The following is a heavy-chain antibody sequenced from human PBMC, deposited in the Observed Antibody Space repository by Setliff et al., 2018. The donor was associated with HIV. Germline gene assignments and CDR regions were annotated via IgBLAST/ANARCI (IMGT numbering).Heavy chain of an antibody. J-gene: IGHJ3*02. CDR1: GASISSHY. CDR2: IYSTGST. Sequence: SETLSLTCTVSGASISSHYWSWIRQSPGRELEWIGYIYSTGSTNYNPSLQSRVSISMDASKNKFSLKLTSVTAADTAVYYCARYKCINFACVGFDIWGQGTVVTVSS. V-gene: IGHV4-59*11. D-gene: IGHD3-9*01. CDR3: ARYKCINFACVGFDI.